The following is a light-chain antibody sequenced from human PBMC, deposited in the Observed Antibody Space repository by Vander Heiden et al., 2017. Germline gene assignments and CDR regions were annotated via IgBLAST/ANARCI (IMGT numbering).Light chain of an antibody. CDR2: DVS. Sequence: HSALTQPRSVSGSPGQSVTISCTGTSSDVGGYNYVPWYQQHPGKAPKLMINDVSKRPSGVPDRFSGSKSGNTASLTISGLQAEDEADYYCCSYAGSNTYVFGTGTKVTVL. CDR1: SSDVGGYNY. CDR3: CSYAGSNTYV. V-gene: IGLV2-11*01. J-gene: IGLJ1*01.